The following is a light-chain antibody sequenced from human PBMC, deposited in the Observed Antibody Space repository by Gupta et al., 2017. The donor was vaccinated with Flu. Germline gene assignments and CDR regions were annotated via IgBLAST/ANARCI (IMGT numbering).Light chain of an antibody. CDR3: HQSSSLPFT. CDR2: YAS. CDR1: QNIGSS. J-gene: IGKJ3*01. Sequence: IVLTPSPDFQSVTPKEKVTITCRASQNIGSSLHWYQQKPGQSPKFLINYASQSFSGVPSRFSGSGSGTDFTLTINGLEAEDVATYYCHQSSSLPFTFGPGTRVEIK. V-gene: IGKV6-21*01.